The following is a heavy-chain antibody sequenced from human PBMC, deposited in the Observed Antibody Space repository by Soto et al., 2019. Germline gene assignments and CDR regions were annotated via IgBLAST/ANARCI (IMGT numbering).Heavy chain of an antibody. CDR1: GGSFSDHY. CDR2: INHSGSA. CDR3: ARGRGGYTYGGLDY. Sequence: PSETLSLTCAVYGGSFSDHYWVWIRQPPGGGLEWIGEINHSGSANHNPPLKSRITTSVDTSKNQLSLRLTSVTAADTAVYYCARGRGGYTYGGLDYWGQGIVVTVSS. V-gene: IGHV4-34*01. D-gene: IGHD5-18*01. J-gene: IGHJ4*02.